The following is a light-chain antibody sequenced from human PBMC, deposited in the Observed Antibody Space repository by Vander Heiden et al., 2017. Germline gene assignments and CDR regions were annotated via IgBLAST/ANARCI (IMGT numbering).Light chain of an antibody. V-gene: IGKV1-8*01. CDR1: QGISSY. CDR2: AAS. CDR3: QLDDSYPLT. J-gene: IGKJ4*01. Sequence: AIRMTQSPSSFSASTGDRVTITCRASQGISSYLAWYQQKPGKAPKLLIYAASTLQSAVPSTFSGSRSRTDFTLSMSFLQFEDFATSYCQLDDSYPLTFGGGTKVEIK.